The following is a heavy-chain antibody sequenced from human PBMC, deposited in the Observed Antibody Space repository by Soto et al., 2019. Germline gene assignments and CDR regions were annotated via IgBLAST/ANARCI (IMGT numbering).Heavy chain of an antibody. Sequence: PGGSLRLSCAASGFTFSSYAMSWVRQAPGKGLEWVSAISGSGGSTYYADSVKGRFTISRDNSKNTLYLQMNSLRAEDTAGYYFAKAELYDFWRGYPNIFAYWGQGTWVPVSP. J-gene: IGHJ4*02. D-gene: IGHD3-3*01. V-gene: IGHV3-23*01. CDR2: ISGSGGST. CDR3: AKAELYDFWRGYPNIFAY. CDR1: GFTFSSYA.